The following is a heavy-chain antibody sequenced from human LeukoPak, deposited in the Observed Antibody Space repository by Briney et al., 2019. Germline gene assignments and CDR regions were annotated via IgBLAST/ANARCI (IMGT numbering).Heavy chain of an antibody. CDR2: ISSSSSTI. Sequence: QPGGSLRLSCAASGFTFSSYSMNWVRQAPGKGLEWVSYISSSSSTIYYADSVKGRFTISRDNAKNSLYLQMNSLRAEDTAVYYCARDPSLGYCSGGSSYSGVYYYYYGMDVWGQGTTVTVSS. D-gene: IGHD2-15*01. V-gene: IGHV3-48*01. J-gene: IGHJ6*02. CDR1: GFTFSSYS. CDR3: ARDPSLGYCSGGSSYSGVYYYYYGMDV.